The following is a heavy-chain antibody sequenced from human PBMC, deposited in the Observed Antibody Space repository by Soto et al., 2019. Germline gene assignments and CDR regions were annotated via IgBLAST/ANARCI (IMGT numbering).Heavy chain of an antibody. V-gene: IGHV3-23*01. CDR3: AKVRYCSSTSCQAWFDP. Sequence: XGSLRLSCAASGFTFSSYAMSWVRQAPGKGLEWVSAISGSGGSTYYADSVKGRFTISRDNSKNTLYLQMNSLRAEDTAVYYCAKVRYCSSTSCQAWFDPWGQGNLVTVSS. CDR2: ISGSGGST. D-gene: IGHD2-2*01. CDR1: GFTFSSYA. J-gene: IGHJ5*02.